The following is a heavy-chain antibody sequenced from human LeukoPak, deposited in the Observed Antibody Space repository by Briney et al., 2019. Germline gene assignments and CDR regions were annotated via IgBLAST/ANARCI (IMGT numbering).Heavy chain of an antibody. V-gene: IGHV3-48*01. CDR1: GFTFSSYW. CDR3: ARGGGSYSGDY. Sequence: GGSLRLSCAASGFTFSSYWMHWVRQAPGKGLEWVSYISSSSSTIYYADSVKGRFTVSRDNAKNSLYLQMNSLRAEDTAVYYCARGGGSYSGDYWGQGTLVTVSS. CDR2: ISSSSSTI. D-gene: IGHD1-26*01. J-gene: IGHJ4*02.